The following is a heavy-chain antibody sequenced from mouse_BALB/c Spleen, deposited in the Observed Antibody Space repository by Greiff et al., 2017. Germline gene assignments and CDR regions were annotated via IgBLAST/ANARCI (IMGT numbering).Heavy chain of an antibody. D-gene: IGHD2-1*01. J-gene: IGHJ3*01. CDR3: NAGGGNSWFAY. CDR1: GFNIKDYY. CDR2: IDPENGDT. V-gene: IGHV14-4*02. Sequence: VQLQQSGAELVRSGASVKLSCTASGFNIKDYYMHWVKQRPEQGLEWIGWIDPENGDTEYAPKFQGKATMTADTSSNTAYLQLSSLTSEDTAVYYCNAGGGNSWFAYWGQGTLVTVSA.